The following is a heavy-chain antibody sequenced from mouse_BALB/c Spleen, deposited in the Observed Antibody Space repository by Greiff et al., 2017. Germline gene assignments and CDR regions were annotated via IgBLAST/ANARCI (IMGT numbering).Heavy chain of an antibody. CDR2: IYPGNGDT. CDR1: GYTFTSYN. CDR3: AREGLRGMDY. J-gene: IGHJ4*01. Sequence: LQQPGAELVKPGASVKMSCKASGYTFTSYNMHWVKQTPGQGLEWIGAIYPGNGDTSYNQKFKGKATLTADKSSSTAYMQLSSLTSEDSAVYYCAREGLRGMDYWGQGTSVTVSS. D-gene: IGHD2-4*01. V-gene: IGHV1-12*01.